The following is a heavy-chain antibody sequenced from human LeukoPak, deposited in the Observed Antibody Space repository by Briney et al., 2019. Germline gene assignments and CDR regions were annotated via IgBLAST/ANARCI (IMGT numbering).Heavy chain of an antibody. CDR3: AKVPPGYDTSGPIDY. J-gene: IGHJ4*02. D-gene: IGHD3-22*01. CDR1: GFTFSNGA. V-gene: IGHV3-23*01. Sequence: GGSLRLSCAGSGFTFSNGAMRCGRQGPGKGLEWGSVISGSGRTTFYADSVKGRFTISRDNSKNTLYLQMNGLRPEDTAVYYCAKVPPGYDTSGPIDYWGQGTLVTVSS. CDR2: ISGSGRTT.